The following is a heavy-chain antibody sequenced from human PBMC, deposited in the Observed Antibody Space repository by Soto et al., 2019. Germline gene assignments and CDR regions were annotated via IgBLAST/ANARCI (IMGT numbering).Heavy chain of an antibody. J-gene: IGHJ5*02. CDR3: ASARYCSGGSCFTWFDP. CDR1: GFTFSDYY. Sequence: QVQLVESGGGLVKPGGSLRLSCAASGFTFSDYYMSWIRQAPGKGLEWVSYIGSSSSYTNYADSVKGRFTISRDNAKNSLYLQMNSLRAEDTAVYYCASARYCSGGSCFTWFDPWGQGTLVTVSS. V-gene: IGHV3-11*06. D-gene: IGHD2-15*01. CDR2: IGSSSSYT.